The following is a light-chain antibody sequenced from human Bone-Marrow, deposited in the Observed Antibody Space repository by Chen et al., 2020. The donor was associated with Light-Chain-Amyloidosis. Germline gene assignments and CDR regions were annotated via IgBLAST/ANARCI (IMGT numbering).Light chain of an antibody. J-gene: IGLJ3*02. V-gene: IGLV6-57*01. CDR2: EDD. Sequence: NFMLTQPHSVSESPGKTVIISFTRSSGSIATNYVQWYQQRPGSSPTTVIYEDDQRPSWVPARFSGSIDRSSNSASLTISGLKTEDEADYYCQSYQGSSQGVFGGGTKLTVL. CDR1: SGSIATNY. CDR3: QSYQGSSQGV.